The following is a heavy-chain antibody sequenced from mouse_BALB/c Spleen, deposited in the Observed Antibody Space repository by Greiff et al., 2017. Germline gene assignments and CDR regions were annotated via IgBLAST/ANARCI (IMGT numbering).Heavy chain of an antibody. J-gene: IGHJ2*01. CDR2: ICAGGST. D-gene: IGHD1-1*01. V-gene: IGHV2-9*02. CDR3: ARGLITTGYFDY. CDR1: GFSLTSYG. Sequence: QVQLKQSGPGLVAPSQTLSITCTVSGFSLTSYGVHWVRQPPGKGLEWLGVICAGGSTNYNSALMSRMSISKDNSKSQVFLKMNSLQTDDTAMYYCARGLITTGYFDYWGQGTTLTVSS.